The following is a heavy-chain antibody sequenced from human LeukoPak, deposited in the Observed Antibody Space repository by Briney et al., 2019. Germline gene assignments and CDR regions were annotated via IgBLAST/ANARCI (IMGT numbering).Heavy chain of an antibody. Sequence: PGGSLRLSCVASGFTFSNYAMHWVRQAPGKGVEYVSAISSSGGSTFYADSVKGRFTISRDNSKNTLYLQMGGLRAEDMAVYYCARGSSYGLFDYWGQGTLVTVSS. V-gene: IGHV3-64*02. CDR3: ARGSSYGLFDY. J-gene: IGHJ4*02. D-gene: IGHD5-18*01. CDR2: ISSSGGST. CDR1: GFTFSNYA.